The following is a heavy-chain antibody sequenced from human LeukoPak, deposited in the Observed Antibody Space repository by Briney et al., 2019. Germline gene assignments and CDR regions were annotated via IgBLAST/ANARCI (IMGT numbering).Heavy chain of an antibody. CDR1: GGSISSSAYY. V-gene: IGHV4-39*01. CDR2: IHYTGTT. J-gene: IGHJ4*02. D-gene: IGHD1-26*01. Sequence: PSETLSLTCTVSGGSISSSAYYWGWVRQPPGKGLEWIGSIHYTGTTYYNPSLKSRVTISVETAKNQFSLKLRSVTAADTALYFCARQIVGATFFDYWGQGTLVTVSS. CDR3: ARQIVGATFFDY.